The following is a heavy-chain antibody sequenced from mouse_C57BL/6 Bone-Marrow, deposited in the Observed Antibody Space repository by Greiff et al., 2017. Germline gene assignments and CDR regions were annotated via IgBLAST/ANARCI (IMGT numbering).Heavy chain of an antibody. J-gene: IGHJ1*03. V-gene: IGHV1-52*01. CDR2: IDPSHSET. CDR3: ARERDYYGSSYGWYFDV. Sequence: QVQLQQPGAELVRPGSSVKMSCTASGFNFTRDWLPWVKQRPIQGLAWIGYIDPSHSETHYNQKFQAKATLTVDKSSSTAYMQRSSLTSEDSAVYYCARERDYYGSSYGWYFDVWGTGTTVTVSS. CDR1: GFNFTRDW. D-gene: IGHD1-1*01.